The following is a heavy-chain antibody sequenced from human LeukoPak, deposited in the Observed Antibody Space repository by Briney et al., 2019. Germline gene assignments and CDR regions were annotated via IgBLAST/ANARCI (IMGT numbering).Heavy chain of an antibody. J-gene: IGHJ4*02. CDR2: IYYSGST. V-gene: IGHV4-34*01. CDR3: ARQRDYYGSGSYYNARSNFDY. Sequence: SETLSLTCADDSGFFSGYYWSWIRQPPGKGLEWIGSIYYSGSTYYNPSLKSRVTISVDTSKNQFSLKLSSVTAADTAVYYCARQRDYYGSGSYYNARSNFDYWGQGTLVTVSS. D-gene: IGHD3-10*01. CDR1: SGFFSGYY.